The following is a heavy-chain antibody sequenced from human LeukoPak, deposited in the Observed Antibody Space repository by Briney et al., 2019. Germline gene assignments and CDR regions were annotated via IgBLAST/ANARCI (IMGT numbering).Heavy chain of an antibody. CDR2: IIPIFGTA. CDR3: ARGVGELVGATTTSFDY. D-gene: IGHD1-26*01. V-gene: IGHV1-69*05. CDR1: GGTFSSYA. Sequence: SVKVSCKASGGTFSSYAISWVRQAPGQGLEWMGGIIPIFGTANYAQKFQGRVTITTDESTSTAYMELSSLRSEDTAVYYCARGVGELVGATTTSFDYWGQRTLVTLSS. J-gene: IGHJ4*02.